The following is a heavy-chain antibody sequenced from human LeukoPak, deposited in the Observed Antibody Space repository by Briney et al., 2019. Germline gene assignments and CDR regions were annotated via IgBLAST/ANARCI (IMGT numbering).Heavy chain of an antibody. V-gene: IGHV4-61*02. CDR3: ARTRMARLYYFDY. J-gene: IGHJ4*02. CDR1: GGSISSGSYY. Sequence: SETLSLTCTVSGGSISSGSYYWSWIRQPAGKGLEWIGRIYTSGSTNYNPSLKSRVTISVDTSKNQFSLKLSSVTAADTAVYYCARTRMARLYYFDYWGQGTLVTVSS. D-gene: IGHD2-8*01. CDR2: IYTSGST.